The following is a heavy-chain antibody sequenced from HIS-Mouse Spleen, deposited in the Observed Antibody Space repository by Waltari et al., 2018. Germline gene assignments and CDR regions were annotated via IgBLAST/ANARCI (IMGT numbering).Heavy chain of an antibody. J-gene: IGHJ6*02. Sequence: QVQLQESGPGLVKPSEALFLTCPVSGGSISSYYWSWFRPPPGKGLDWIGYIYYSGSTNYNPSLKSRVTISVDTSKNQFSLKLSSVTAADTAVYYCARHHSSSGRDYYGMDVWGQGTTVTVSS. D-gene: IGHD6-13*01. CDR1: GGSISSYY. CDR2: IYYSGST. V-gene: IGHV4-59*08. CDR3: ARHHSSSGRDYYGMDV.